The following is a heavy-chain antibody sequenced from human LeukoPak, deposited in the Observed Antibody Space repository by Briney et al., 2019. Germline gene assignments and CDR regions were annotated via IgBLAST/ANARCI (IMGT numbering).Heavy chain of an antibody. J-gene: IGHJ4*02. CDR3: XXXXXHGADLDY. D-gene: IGHD4-17*01. V-gene: IGHV4-59*01. CDR1: GGSISSYY. CDR2: IYYSGST. Sequence: SETLSLTCTVSGGSISSYYWSWIRQPPGKGLEWIGYIYYSGSTNYNPSLKSRVTISVDTSKNQFSLKLSSVTAADTAVYYCXXXXXHGADLDYWGQGTLVTVSS.